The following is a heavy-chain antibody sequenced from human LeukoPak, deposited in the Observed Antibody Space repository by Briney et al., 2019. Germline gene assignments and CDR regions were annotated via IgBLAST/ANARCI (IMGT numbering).Heavy chain of an antibody. CDR2: IYHSGST. CDR1: GGSISSGGYS. D-gene: IGHD5-24*01. CDR3: ARWRQGGTKDGYNSNFDY. V-gene: IGHV4-30-2*01. J-gene: IGHJ4*02. Sequence: SQTLSLTCAVSGGSISSGGYSWSWIRQPPGKGLEGIGYIYHSGSTYYNPSLKSRVTISVDRSKNQFSLKLSSVTAADTAVYYCARWRQGGTKDGYNSNFDYWGQGTLVTVSS.